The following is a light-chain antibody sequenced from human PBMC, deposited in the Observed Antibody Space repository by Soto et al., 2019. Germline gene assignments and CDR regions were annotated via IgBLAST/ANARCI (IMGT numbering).Light chain of an antibody. V-gene: IGKV1-5*01. CDR2: DAS. Sequence: IRMTKSPSTLSASVGDTVTITCRASQSISVWMAWFQKKAGKVPKLLIFDASSLESGVPSRFSGSGSGTEFTLTISSLQPDDFATYYCQQYDRYPYTFGQGTKLEIK. CDR3: QQYDRYPYT. CDR1: QSISVW. J-gene: IGKJ2*01.